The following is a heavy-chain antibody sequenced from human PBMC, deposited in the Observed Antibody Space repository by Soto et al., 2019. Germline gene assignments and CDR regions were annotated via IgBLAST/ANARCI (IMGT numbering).Heavy chain of an antibody. V-gene: IGHV1-3*01. CDR1: GYTFTSYA. CDR2: INAGNGNT. J-gene: IGHJ4*02. Sequence: ASVKVSCKASGYTFTSYAMHWVRHAPGQRLEWMGWINAGNGNTKYSQKFQGRVTITRDTSASTAYMELSSLRSEDTAVYYCARAGSEYYYDSSGYYYVYWGQGTMVTVYS. D-gene: IGHD3-22*01. CDR3: ARAGSEYYYDSSGYYYVY.